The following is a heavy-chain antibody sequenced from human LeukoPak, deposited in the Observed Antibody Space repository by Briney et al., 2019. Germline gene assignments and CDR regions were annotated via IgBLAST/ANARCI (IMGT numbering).Heavy chain of an antibody. CDR2: IYYSGST. CDR3: ARQDNYYYGMDV. CDR1: GGSISSSSYY. Sequence: SETLSLTCTVSGGSISSSSYYWGWIRQPPGKGLEWIGSIYYSGSTNYNPSLKSRVNISVDTSKNQFSLKLSSVTAADTAVYYCARQDNYYYGMDVWGQGTTVTVSS. V-gene: IGHV4-39*01. J-gene: IGHJ6*02.